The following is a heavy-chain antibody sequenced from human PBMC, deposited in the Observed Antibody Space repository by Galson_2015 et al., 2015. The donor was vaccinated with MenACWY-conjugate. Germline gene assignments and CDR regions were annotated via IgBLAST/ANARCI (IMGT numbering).Heavy chain of an antibody. Sequence: SETLSLTCAVSGGSIHSANYFWGWIRQPPGEGLEWIGSIYYSGSTYYNPSLKSRVTMSVDPSKNQFSLNLSSVTAADTAVYYCARLPRGITFVVVAPWGQGTLVTVSS. V-gene: IGHV4-39*01. CDR3: ARLPRGITFVVVAP. D-gene: IGHD3-22*01. CDR1: GGSIHSANYF. J-gene: IGHJ5*02. CDR2: IYYSGST.